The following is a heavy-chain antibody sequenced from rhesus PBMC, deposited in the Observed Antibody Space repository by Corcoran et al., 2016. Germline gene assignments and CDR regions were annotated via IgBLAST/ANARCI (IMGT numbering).Heavy chain of an antibody. D-gene: IGHD1-26*01. CDR1: GFTFSSYG. Sequence: EVQLVESGGGLVQPGGSLRPSCAASGFTFSSYGMSWVRQAPGKGLEWVSYISNGGGSTYYADSVKGRFTISRYNSKNTLSLQMNSLRAEDTAVYYSAKVDNWNYFAFDFWGQGLRVTVSS. V-gene: IGHV3S5*01. CDR2: ISNGGGST. J-gene: IGHJ3*01. CDR3: AKVDNWNYFAFDF.